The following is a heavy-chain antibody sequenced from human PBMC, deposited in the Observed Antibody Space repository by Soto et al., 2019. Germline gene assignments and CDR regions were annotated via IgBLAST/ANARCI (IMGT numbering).Heavy chain of an antibody. D-gene: IGHD2-2*01. CDR2: IYHSGST. Sequence: SETLSLTCTVSGGSISSYYWSWIRQPPGKGLEWIGYIYHSGSTYYNPSLKSRVTISVDRSKNQFSLKLSSVTAADTAVCYCASLPATSDFDYWGQGTLVTVSS. CDR1: GGSISSYY. V-gene: IGHV4-59*12. CDR3: ASLPATSDFDY. J-gene: IGHJ4*02.